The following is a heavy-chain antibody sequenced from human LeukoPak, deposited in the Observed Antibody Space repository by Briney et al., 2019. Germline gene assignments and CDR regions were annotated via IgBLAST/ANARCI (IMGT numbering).Heavy chain of an antibody. V-gene: IGHV1-69*06. CDR1: GGTFSSYA. Sequence: GASVKVSCKASGGTFSSYAISWVRQAPGQGLEWMGGIIPIFGTANYAQKFQGRVTMTEDTSTDTAYMELSSLRSEDTAVYYCATAGSSGWPYYMDVWGKGTTVTVSS. D-gene: IGHD6-19*01. J-gene: IGHJ6*03. CDR2: IIPIFGTA. CDR3: ATAGSSGWPYYMDV.